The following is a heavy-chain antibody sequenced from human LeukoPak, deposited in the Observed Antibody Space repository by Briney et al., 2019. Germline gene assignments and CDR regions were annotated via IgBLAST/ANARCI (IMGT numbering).Heavy chain of an antibody. D-gene: IGHD3-9*01. CDR2: IRSKANSYAT. CDR3: TSHAILTGYYPYYYMDV. Sequence: GGSLRLXCAASGFTFSGSAMHWVRQASGKGLESVGRIRSKANSYATAYAASVKGRFTISRDDSKNTAYLQMNSLKTEDTAVYYCTSHAILTGYYPYYYMDVWGKGTTVTVSS. CDR1: GFTFSGSA. J-gene: IGHJ6*03. V-gene: IGHV3-73*01.